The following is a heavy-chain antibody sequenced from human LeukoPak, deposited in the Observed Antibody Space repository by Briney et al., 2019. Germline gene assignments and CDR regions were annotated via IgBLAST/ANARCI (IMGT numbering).Heavy chain of an antibody. Sequence: GGSLRLSCVASGFNVSSNYMSWVRQAPGKGLEWVSVIYSGGSTYSADSVKGRFTISRDNSKNTVSLQMSSLRAEDTALYYCVKDGLAFCGGDCYSYFDYWGQGTLVTVSS. CDR1: GFNVSSNY. CDR3: VKDGLAFCGGDCYSYFDY. CDR2: IYSGGST. J-gene: IGHJ4*02. V-gene: IGHV3-66*01. D-gene: IGHD2-21*02.